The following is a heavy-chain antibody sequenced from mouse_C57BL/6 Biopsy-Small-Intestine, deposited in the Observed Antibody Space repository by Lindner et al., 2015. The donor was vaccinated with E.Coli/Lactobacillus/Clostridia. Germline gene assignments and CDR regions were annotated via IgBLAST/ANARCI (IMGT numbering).Heavy chain of an antibody. CDR3: ARDGYYYAMDY. D-gene: IGHD2-3*01. J-gene: IGHJ4*01. V-gene: IGHV1-80*01. CDR2: IYPGDGDT. CDR1: GYAFSSYW. Sequence: VQLQESGPELVKPGASVKISCKASGYAFSSYWMNWVKQRPGKGLEWIGQIYPGDGDTNYNGKFKGKATLTADKSSSTAYMQLSSLTSEDSAVYFCARDGYYYAMDYWGQGTSVTVSS.